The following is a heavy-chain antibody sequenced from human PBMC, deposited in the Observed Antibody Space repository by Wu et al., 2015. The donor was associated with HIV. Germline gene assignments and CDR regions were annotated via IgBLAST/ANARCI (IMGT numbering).Heavy chain of an antibody. CDR1: GYTFTSYG. D-gene: IGHD6-13*01. CDR2: ISAYNGNT. V-gene: IGHV1-18*01. J-gene: IGHJ2*01. CDR3: ARDLSVGIAAAGNWYFDL. Sequence: QVQLVQSGAEVKKPGASVKVSCKASGYTFTSYGISWVRQAPGQGLEWMGWISAYNGNTNYAQKLQGRVTMTTDTSTSTAYMELSSLRSEDTAVYYCARDLSVGIAAAGNWYFDLWGRGTLVTVSS.